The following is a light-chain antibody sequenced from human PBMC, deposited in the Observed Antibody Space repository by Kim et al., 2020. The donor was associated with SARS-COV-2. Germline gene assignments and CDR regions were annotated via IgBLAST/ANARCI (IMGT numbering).Light chain of an antibody. CDR1: KLGDKY. V-gene: IGLV3-1*01. CDR3: QAWDSSTVV. J-gene: IGLJ2*01. Sequence: SVSPGQTASITCSGDKLGDKYACWYQQKPGQSPVLVIYQDNKRPSGIPERFSGSNSGNTATLTISGTQAMDEADYYCQAWDSSTVVFSGGTQLTVL. CDR2: QDN.